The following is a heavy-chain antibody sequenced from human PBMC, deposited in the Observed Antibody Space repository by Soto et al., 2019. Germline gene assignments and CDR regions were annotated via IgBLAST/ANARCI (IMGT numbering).Heavy chain of an antibody. CDR3: ARMGQWRVPGDYYYGMDV. Sequence: GSLRLSCAASGLTVSSNYMNWVRQAPGKGLEWVSLIYTGGGTYYADSVKGRFTVSRDNSKNTLYLQMNSLRAEDTAVYYCARMGQWRVPGDYYYGMDVWGQGTSVTVSS. J-gene: IGHJ6*02. CDR2: IYTGGGT. V-gene: IGHV3-53*01. D-gene: IGHD6-19*01. CDR1: GLTVSSNY.